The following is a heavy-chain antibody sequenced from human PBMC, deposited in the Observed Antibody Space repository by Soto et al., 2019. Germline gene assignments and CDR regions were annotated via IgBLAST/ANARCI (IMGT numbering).Heavy chain of an antibody. V-gene: IGHV4-4*02. D-gene: IGHD1-26*01. Sequence: QVQLQESGTGLVKPSGTLSLPCAVTNGSISDRNWWTWVRQPPGKGLQWIGQVYHSGTTDYNPSLESRVTMSVDQSRNQFSLTVTSVTAADTAVYFWARGSTTIDCPDSWGQRTLVTVSS. CDR3: ARGSTTIDCPDS. CDR1: NGSISDRNW. J-gene: IGHJ4*02. CDR2: VYHSGTT.